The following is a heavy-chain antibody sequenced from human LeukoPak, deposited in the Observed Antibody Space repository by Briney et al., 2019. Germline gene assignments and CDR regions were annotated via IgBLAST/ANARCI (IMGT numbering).Heavy chain of an antibody. J-gene: IGHJ4*02. CDR2: ISSSSSYI. CDR3: ARPPYSTGWLFDY. D-gene: IGHD6-19*01. CDR1: GFTFNGYS. Sequence: GGSLRLSCAASGFTFNGYSMNWVRQAPGKGLEWVSSISSSSSYIYYTDSVKGRFTISRDNAKNSLYLQMNSLRAEDTAVYYCARPPYSTGWLFDYWGQGTLVTVSS. V-gene: IGHV3-21*01.